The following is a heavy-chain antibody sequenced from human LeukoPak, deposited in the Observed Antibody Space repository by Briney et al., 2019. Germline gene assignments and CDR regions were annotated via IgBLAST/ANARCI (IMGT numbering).Heavy chain of an antibody. V-gene: IGHV3-23*01. J-gene: IGHJ6*02. CDR2: ISGSGGST. Sequence: GGSLRLSCAASGFTFSSYAMSWVRQAPGKGLEWVSAISGSGGSTYYADSVKGRFTISRDNSKNTLYLQMNGLRAEDTAVYYCAKDSGSRYGMDVWGQGATVTVSS. CDR3: AKDSGSRYGMDV. CDR1: GFTFSSYA.